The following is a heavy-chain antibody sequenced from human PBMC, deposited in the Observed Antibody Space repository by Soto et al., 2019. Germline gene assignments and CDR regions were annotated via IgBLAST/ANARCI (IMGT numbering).Heavy chain of an antibody. V-gene: IGHV3-48*02. J-gene: IGHJ5*01. Sequence: LXLSCAASVFSFSTYNMDWVRQAPGKRPEWIAYISTTSFTIYYADSVKGRFTISRDNDRNSLYLEMNSLRDEDTAVYYCARDRCYDGTCYSASDSWGQGTLVTVSS. CDR3: ARDRCYDGTCYSASDS. D-gene: IGHD2-15*01. CDR2: ISTTSFTI. CDR1: VFSFSTYN.